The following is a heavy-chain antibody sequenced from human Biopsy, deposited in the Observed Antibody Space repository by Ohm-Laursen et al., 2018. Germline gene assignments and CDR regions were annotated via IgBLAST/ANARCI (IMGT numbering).Heavy chain of an antibody. V-gene: IGHV4-39*07. CDR3: ASFVVGGGGVGA. J-gene: IGHJ5*02. Sequence: SDTLSLTCRVSGDSVSSGSHHWSWIRQSPGNGLGWIGDSSYSGGTGYSGSANDNPSLKSRITISADTSRNEFSLRLASATAADTAIYYCASFVVGGGGVGAWGQGTLVTVSS. CDR2: SSYSGGTGYSGSA. CDR1: GDSVSSGSHH. D-gene: IGHD3-16*01.